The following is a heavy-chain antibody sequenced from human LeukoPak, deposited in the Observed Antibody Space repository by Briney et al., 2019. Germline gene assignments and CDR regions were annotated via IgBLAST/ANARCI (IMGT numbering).Heavy chain of an antibody. D-gene: IGHD3-9*01. CDR3: AKDLGTYDDDLTGYVHYYFYMDV. Sequence: GGSLRLSCAASGFKFNDYGMSWVRQAPGKGLEWVSSISASGSLIYYTDSVEGRFTISRDNSKNTLYLQMNSLRPEDAAVYYCAKDLGTYDDDLTGYVHYYFYMDVWGKGTTVTISS. CDR1: GFKFNDYG. J-gene: IGHJ6*03. CDR2: ISASGSLI. V-gene: IGHV3-23*01.